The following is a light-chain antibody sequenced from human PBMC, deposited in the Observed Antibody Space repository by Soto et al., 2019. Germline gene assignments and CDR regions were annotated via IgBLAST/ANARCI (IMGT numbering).Light chain of an antibody. CDR3: AAWDDSLSGRV. V-gene: IGLV1-47*01. CDR1: SSDIGSNY. CDR2: RNN. Sequence: QSVLTQPPSASGTPGQRVTISCSGSSSDIGSNYVYWYQQHPGTAPKHLIYRNNQRPSGVPDRFSGSTSGTSASLAISGLRSEDEADYYCAAWDDSLSGRVFGGGTKLTVL. J-gene: IGLJ2*01.